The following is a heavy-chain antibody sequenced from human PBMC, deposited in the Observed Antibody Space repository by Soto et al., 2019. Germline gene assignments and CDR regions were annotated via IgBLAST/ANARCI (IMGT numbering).Heavy chain of an antibody. Sequence: SETLSLTCTVPSGSISSYYWNWIRQPPGRGLEWIGYIYSSGSTKYNPSLKSRVTISVDTSKNQFSLNLSSVTAADTAVYYCARTPTYGSGSSFDYWGQGTLVTVSS. J-gene: IGHJ4*02. D-gene: IGHD3-10*01. CDR3: ARTPTYGSGSSFDY. V-gene: IGHV4-59*01. CDR2: IYSSGST. CDR1: SGSISSYY.